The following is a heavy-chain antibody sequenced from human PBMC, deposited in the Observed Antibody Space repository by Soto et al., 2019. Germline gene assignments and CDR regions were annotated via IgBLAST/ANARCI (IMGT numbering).Heavy chain of an antibody. D-gene: IGHD2-2*01. CDR3: AKEPDVICGAYTLFDP. CDR1: GFTFSTYW. V-gene: IGHV3-23*01. J-gene: IGHJ5*02. CDR2: ISGDGGRT. Sequence: GGSLRLSCAASGFTFSTYWMTWVRQAPGKGPEWVAGISGDGGRTYYADSVKGRFVISRDNSKNTLSLQMNSLRVGDTAIYYCAKEPDVICGAYTLFDPWGQGTLVTVSS.